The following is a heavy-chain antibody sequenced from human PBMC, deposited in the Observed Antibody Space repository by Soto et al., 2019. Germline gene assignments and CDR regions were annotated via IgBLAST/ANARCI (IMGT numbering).Heavy chain of an antibody. CDR2: IYYSGNT. D-gene: IGHD6-13*01. J-gene: IGHJ6*02. CDR1: GVSMSSSTYY. Sequence: SETLSLTCDVSGVSMSSSTYYWGWIRQPPGKGLEWIGSIYYSGNTYNNPSLKSRITISIATSKKQFSLKLRSVTAADTAVYYCARHVGNSWYSYYYGMDVWGQGTAVT. CDR3: ARHVGNSWYSYYYGMDV. V-gene: IGHV4-39*01.